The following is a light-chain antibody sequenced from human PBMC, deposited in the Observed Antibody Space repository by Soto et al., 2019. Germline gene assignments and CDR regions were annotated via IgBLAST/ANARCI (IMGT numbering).Light chain of an antibody. CDR1: SSDVGAYTY. CDR2: DVN. V-gene: IGLV2-11*01. J-gene: IGLJ1*01. CDR3: CSYAGTFSLV. Sequence: QSALTQPRSVSGSPGQSVTMSCTGTSSDVGAYTYVSWYQQHPGKVPKLIIYDVNRRPSGVPDRFSGSKSGNTASLTISGLQADDEADYYCCSYAGTFSLVFGTGTKLTVL.